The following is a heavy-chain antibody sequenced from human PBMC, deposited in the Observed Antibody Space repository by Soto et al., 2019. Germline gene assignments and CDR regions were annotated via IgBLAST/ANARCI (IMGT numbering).Heavy chain of an antibody. Sequence: QVQLVESGGGVVQPGRSLRLSCAASGFTFSSYGMHWVRQAPGKGLEWVAVIWYDGSNKYYADSVKGRFTISRDNSKNTLDLQMNSPKTEDTAVYYCTRPVFEWTPPSYMDVWGKGTTVTVSS. CDR1: GFTFSSYG. V-gene: IGHV3-33*01. J-gene: IGHJ6*03. D-gene: IGHD3-3*01. CDR3: TRPVFEWTPPSYMDV. CDR2: IWYDGSNK.